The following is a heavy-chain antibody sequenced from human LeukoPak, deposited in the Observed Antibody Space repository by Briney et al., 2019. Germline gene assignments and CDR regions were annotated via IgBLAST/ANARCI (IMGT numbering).Heavy chain of an antibody. CDR2: ISSSGSTI. Sequence: GGSLRLSCAASGFTFSSYEMNWVRQAPGKGLEWVSYISSSGSTIYYADSVKGRFTISRDNAKNSLYLQMNSLRAEDTAVYYCAREGRTPPPWYFDLWGRGTLVTVSS. CDR1: GFTFSSYE. J-gene: IGHJ2*01. D-gene: IGHD2-15*01. V-gene: IGHV3-48*03. CDR3: AREGRTPPPWYFDL.